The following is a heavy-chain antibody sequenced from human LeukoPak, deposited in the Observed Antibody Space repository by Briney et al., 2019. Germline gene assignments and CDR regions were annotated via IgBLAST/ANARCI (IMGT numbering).Heavy chain of an antibody. CDR1: GYSFTSYW. CDR2: IYPGDSDT. D-gene: IGHD2-2*01. J-gene: IGHJ6*02. CDR3: ARLSFPVVPAAMFYYYGMDV. V-gene: IGHV5-51*01. Sequence: GESLKISCKGSGYSFTSYWIGWVRQMPGKGLERMGIIYPGDSDTRYSPSFQGQVTISADKSISTAYLQWSSLKASDTAMYYCARLSFPVVPAAMFYYYGMDVWGQGTTVTVSS.